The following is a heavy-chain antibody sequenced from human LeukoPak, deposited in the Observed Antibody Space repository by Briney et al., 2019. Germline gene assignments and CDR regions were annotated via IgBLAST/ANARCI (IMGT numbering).Heavy chain of an antibody. CDR2: IIPIFGTA. Sequence: SVKVSCKASGGTFSSYAISWVRQAPGQGLEWMGGIIPIFGTANYAQKFQGRVTITADKSTSTAYMELSSLRSEDTAVYYCARAKPYYDFWSGYGHTWGQGTLVTVSS. J-gene: IGHJ5*02. V-gene: IGHV1-69*06. CDR3: ARAKPYYDFWSGYGHT. CDR1: GGTFSSYA. D-gene: IGHD3-3*01.